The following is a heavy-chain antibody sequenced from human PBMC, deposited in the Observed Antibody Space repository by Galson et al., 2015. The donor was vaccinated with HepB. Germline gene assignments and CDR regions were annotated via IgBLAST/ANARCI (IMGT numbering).Heavy chain of an antibody. CDR1: GFTFTSYA. CDR3: ARDLYCSSTSCYTFDY. Sequence: SLRLSCAASGFTFTSYAMHWVRQAPGKGLEWVTFISNDGNNKYYADSVKGRFIISRDNSKDTPYLQMNSPRPEDTAVYFCARDLYCSSTSCYTFDYWGQGTLVTVSS. CDR2: ISNDGNNK. J-gene: IGHJ4*02. V-gene: IGHV3-30-3*01. D-gene: IGHD2-2*02.